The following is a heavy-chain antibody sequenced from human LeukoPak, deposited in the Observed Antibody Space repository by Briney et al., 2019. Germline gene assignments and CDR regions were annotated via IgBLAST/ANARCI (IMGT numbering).Heavy chain of an antibody. CDR3: TTEGGFLIVPAAYYFDY. V-gene: IGHV3-15*01. CDR1: GFTFNNAW. Sequence: GGSLRLSCAVSGFTFNNAWMSWVRNAPAKGQEWVGRSKSKTGGGTTDSAAPVKGRFTIARDDSKNTLYLQMISLKTEDTAVYYCTTEGGFLIVPAAYYFDYWGQGTLVTVSS. CDR2: SKSKTGGGTT. D-gene: IGHD2-2*01. J-gene: IGHJ4*02.